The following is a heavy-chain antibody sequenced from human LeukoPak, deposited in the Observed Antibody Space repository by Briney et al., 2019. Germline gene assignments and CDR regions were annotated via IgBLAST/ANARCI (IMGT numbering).Heavy chain of an antibody. CDR1: GGTFSSYA. J-gene: IGHJ3*02. V-gene: IGHV1-69*05. CDR2: IIPIFGTA. CDR3: ASYHSSWWDAFDI. D-gene: IGHD2-15*01. Sequence: ASVKVSCKASGGTFSSYAISWVRQAPGQGLEWMGGIIPIFGTANYAQKFQGRVTITTDESTSTAYMELSSLRSEDTAVHYCASYHSSWWDAFDIWGQGTMVTVSS.